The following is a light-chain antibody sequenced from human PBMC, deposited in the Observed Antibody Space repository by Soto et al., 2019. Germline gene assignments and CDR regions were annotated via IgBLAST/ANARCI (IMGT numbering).Light chain of an antibody. CDR3: SSYTSSSTLV. CDR1: SSDVGAYNS. Sequence: QSVLTQPASVSWSPGQSITISCTGNSSDVGAYNSVAWYQHNPGKAPKLMIYDVSNRPSGVSSRFSGSKSANTASLSISGLQADDEADYYCSSYTSSSTLVFGTGTKVTVL. CDR2: DVS. J-gene: IGLJ1*01. V-gene: IGLV2-14*01.